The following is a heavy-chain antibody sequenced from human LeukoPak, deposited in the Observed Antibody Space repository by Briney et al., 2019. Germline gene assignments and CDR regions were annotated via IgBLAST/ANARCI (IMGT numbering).Heavy chain of an antibody. J-gene: IGHJ4*01. CDR3: ARIIAVAGIY. Sequence: SETLSLTCTVSGGSISSSSYYWGWIRQPPGKGLEWIGSIYYSGSTYYNPSLKSRVTISVDTSKNQFSLKLSSVTAADTAVYYCARIIAVAGIYWGQGTLVTVSS. D-gene: IGHD6-19*01. V-gene: IGHV4-39*01. CDR1: GGSISSSSYY. CDR2: IYYSGST.